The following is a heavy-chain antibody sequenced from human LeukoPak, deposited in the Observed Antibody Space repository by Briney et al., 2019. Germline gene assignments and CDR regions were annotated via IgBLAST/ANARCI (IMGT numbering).Heavy chain of an antibody. CDR3: ARESPITMIVVAGLDFDY. Sequence: GRSLRLSCAASGFTFSSYGMHWVRQAPGKGLEWVAVIWYDGSNKYYADSVKGRFTISRDNSKNTLYLQMNSLRAEDTAVYYCARESPITMIVVAGLDFDYWGQGTLVTVSS. V-gene: IGHV3-33*01. D-gene: IGHD3-22*01. CDR2: IWYDGSNK. CDR1: GFTFSSYG. J-gene: IGHJ4*02.